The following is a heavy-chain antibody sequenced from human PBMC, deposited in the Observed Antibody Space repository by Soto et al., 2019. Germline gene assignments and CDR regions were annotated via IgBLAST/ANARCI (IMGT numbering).Heavy chain of an antibody. Sequence: QVHLQESGPGLVKPSETLSLTCTVSGGSIGGYYWNWIRQPPGKGLEWLGYIYFSGSTHYNPSLKTRLTISVDTSKKQFSLNLRSVTAADTAVYYCARQEAVAGTPFDSWGQGTVVSVSS. D-gene: IGHD6-19*01. J-gene: IGHJ4*02. CDR3: ARQEAVAGTPFDS. CDR2: IYFSGST. V-gene: IGHV4-59*01. CDR1: GGSIGGYY.